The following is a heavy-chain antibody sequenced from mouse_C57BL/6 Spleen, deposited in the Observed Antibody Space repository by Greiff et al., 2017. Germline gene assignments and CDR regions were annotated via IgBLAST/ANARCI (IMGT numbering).Heavy chain of an antibody. CDR1: GYAFTNYL. CDR2: INPGSGGT. D-gene: IGHD1-1*01. J-gene: IGHJ3*01. V-gene: IGHV1-54*01. CDR3: ARDYGSSWFAY. Sequence: VQLVESGAELVRPGTSVKVSCKASGYAFTNYLIEWVKQRPGQGLEWIGVINPGSGGTNYNEKFKGKATLTADKSSSTAYMQLSSLTSEDSAVYFCARDYGSSWFAYGGQGTLVTVSA.